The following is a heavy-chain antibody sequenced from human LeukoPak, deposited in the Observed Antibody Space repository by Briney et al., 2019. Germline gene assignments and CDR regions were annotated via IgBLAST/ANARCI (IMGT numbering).Heavy chain of an antibody. CDR1: GGSISYYY. D-gene: IGHD4-17*01. V-gene: IGHV4-59*01. CDR2: IYYSGTT. J-gene: IGHJ6*02. CDR3: AREDPQTTVPEGMDV. Sequence: SETLSLTCTVSGGSISYYYWSWIRQSPGKGLEWIGYIYYSGTTNYNPSLKSRVTISVDASKNQFSLQLRSVTAADTAVYYCAREDPQTTVPEGMDVWGQGTTVTVSS.